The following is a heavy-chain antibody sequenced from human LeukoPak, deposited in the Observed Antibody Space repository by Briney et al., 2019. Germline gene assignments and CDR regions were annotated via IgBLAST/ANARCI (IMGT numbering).Heavy chain of an antibody. CDR1: GFTFSSYS. CDR3: GTCSGGDCYSILRYFQH. CDR2: ISSSSSYI. Sequence: PGGSLRLSCAASGFTFSSYSMNWVRQAPGKGLEWVSSISSSSSYIYYADSVKGRFTISRDNAKNSLYLQMNSLRAEDTAVYYCGTCSGGDCYSILRYFQHWGQGTLVTVSS. D-gene: IGHD2-21*02. V-gene: IGHV3-21*01. J-gene: IGHJ1*01.